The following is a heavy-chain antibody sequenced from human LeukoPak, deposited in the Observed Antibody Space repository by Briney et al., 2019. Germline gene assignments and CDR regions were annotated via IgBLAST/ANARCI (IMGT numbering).Heavy chain of an antibody. J-gene: IGHJ4*02. CDR1: GYTFTSYA. CDR3: ARDWTVDGDYVGYFDY. D-gene: IGHD4-17*01. V-gene: IGHV1-46*01. Sequence: ASVKVSCKASGYTFTSYAMNWVRQAPGQGLEWMGIISPSGASTSYAQKFQGRVTMTRDMSTSTVYMELSSLISEDTAVYYCARDWTVDGDYVGYFDYWGQGTLVTVSS. CDR2: ISPSGAST.